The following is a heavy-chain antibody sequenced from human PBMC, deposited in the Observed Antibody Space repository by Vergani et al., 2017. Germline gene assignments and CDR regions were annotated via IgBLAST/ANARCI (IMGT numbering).Heavy chain of an antibody. V-gene: IGHV3-15*01. CDR1: GFTFSNAW. CDR3: TTDLRAQCSGGSCTGA. Sequence: EVQLVESGGGLVKPGGSLRLSCAASGFTFSNAWMSWVRQAPGKGLEWVGRIKSKTDGGTTDYTAPVKGRCNISRDDSKNTLYLQMNSLKTDDKAVYYCTTDLRAQCSGGSCTGAWGQGTLVTVSS. CDR2: IKSKTDGGTT. D-gene: IGHD2-15*01. J-gene: IGHJ5*02.